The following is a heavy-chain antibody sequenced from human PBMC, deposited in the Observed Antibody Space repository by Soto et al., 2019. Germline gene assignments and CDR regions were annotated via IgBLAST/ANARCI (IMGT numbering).Heavy chain of an antibody. CDR3: ARKDKSGYFNWFDP. D-gene: IGHD3-22*01. V-gene: IGHV5-51*01. CDR2: IFPSDSDT. Sequence: GESLKISCRTSGHRFTSYWIAWVRQMPGKGLEWMGIIFPSDSDTRYSPSFQGQVTISADRSTSTVFLQWASLKASDTAVYFCARKDKSGYFNWFDPWGQGTLVTVSS. CDR1: GHRFTSYW. J-gene: IGHJ5*02.